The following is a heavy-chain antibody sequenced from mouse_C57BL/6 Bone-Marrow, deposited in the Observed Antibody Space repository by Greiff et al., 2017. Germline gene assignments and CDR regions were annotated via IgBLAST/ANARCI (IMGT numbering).Heavy chain of an antibody. CDR2: IYPGSGNT. V-gene: IGHV1-76*01. CDR1: GYTFTDYY. J-gene: IGHJ1*03. Sequence: QVQLQQSGAELVRPGASVKLSCKASGYTFTDYYINWVKQRPGQGLEWIARIYPGSGNTYYNEKFKGKATLPAEKSSSTAYMQLSSLTSADSAVYFCARGDYGSSYWYFDVWGTGTTVTVSS. CDR3: ARGDYGSSYWYFDV. D-gene: IGHD1-1*01.